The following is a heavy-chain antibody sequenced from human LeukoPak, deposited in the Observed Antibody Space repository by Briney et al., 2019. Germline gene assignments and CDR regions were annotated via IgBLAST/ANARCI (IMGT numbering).Heavy chain of an antibody. J-gene: IGHJ4*02. CDR2: INHSGST. V-gene: IGHV4-34*01. CDR3: ASAGSSGYSPPVGY. D-gene: IGHD3-22*01. Sequence: SETLSLTCAVYGGSFSGYYWSWIRQPPGKGLEWIGEINHSGSTNYNPSLKSRVNISVDTSKNQFSLQLSSVTAAATAVYYCASAGSSGYSPPVGYWGQGTMVTVSS. CDR1: GGSFSGYY.